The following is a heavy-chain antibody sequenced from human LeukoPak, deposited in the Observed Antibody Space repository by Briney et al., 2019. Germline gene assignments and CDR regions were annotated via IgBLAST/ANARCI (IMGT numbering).Heavy chain of an antibody. Sequence: ASVKVSCKASGFTFTGYYMHWVRQAPGQGLEWMGWINPNSGGTNYAQKFQGRVTMARDTSISTAYMELSRLRSDDTAVYYCARVAHYGSGSYGVFDPWGQGTLVTVSS. CDR2: INPNSGGT. D-gene: IGHD3-10*01. J-gene: IGHJ5*02. CDR3: ARVAHYGSGSYGVFDP. V-gene: IGHV1-2*02. CDR1: GFTFTGYY.